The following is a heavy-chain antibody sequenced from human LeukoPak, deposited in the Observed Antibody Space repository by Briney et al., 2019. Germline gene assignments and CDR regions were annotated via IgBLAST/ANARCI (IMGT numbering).Heavy chain of an antibody. CDR3: ARDPGIVVVPAAAHFDY. D-gene: IGHD2-2*01. V-gene: IGHV3-21*01. CDR2: ISSSSSYI. CDR1: GFTFSSYS. J-gene: IGHJ4*02. Sequence: GGSLRLSCAASGFTFSSYSMNWVRQAPGNGLEWVSSISSSSSYIYYADSVKGRFTISRDNAKNSLYLQMNSLRAEDTAVYYCARDPGIVVVPAAAHFDYWGQGTLVTVSS.